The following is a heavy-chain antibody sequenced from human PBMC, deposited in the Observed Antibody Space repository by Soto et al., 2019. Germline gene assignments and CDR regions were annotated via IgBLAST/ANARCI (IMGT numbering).Heavy chain of an antibody. CDR2: IWYDRSNK. CDR3: ARGPLPAAATPLDY. J-gene: IGHJ4*02. Sequence: QVQLEQSGGGVVQPGRSLRLSCAASGFTFSSYGMHWVRQAPGKGLQWVAVIWYDRSNKYYADSVNGRFTISRDNSKNTLYLQRNSLRAEDTAVYYCARGPLPAAATPLDYWGQGTLVTVSS. D-gene: IGHD6-13*01. CDR1: GFTFSSYG. V-gene: IGHV3-33*01.